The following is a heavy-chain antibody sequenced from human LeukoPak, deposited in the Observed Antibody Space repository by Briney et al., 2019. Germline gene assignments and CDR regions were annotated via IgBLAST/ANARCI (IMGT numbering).Heavy chain of an antibody. V-gene: IGHV4-31*03. CDR1: GDSISSGGDY. J-gene: IGHJ6*02. CDR2: IYYSGST. CDR3: ARDGTKLLGYGMDV. D-gene: IGHD3-16*01. Sequence: SETLSLTCTVSGDSISSGGDYWSWIRQHPGKGLEWIGYIYYSGSTYYNPSLKSRVTISVDTSKNQFSLKLSSVTAADMAVYYCARDGTKLLGYGMDVWGQGTTVTVSS.